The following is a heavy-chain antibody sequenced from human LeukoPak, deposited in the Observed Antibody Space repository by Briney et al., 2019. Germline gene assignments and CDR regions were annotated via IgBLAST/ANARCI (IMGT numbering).Heavy chain of an antibody. CDR1: GYSISSGYY. CDR2: IYHSGST. CDR3: ARRSSLLAFDI. V-gene: IGHV4-38-2*01. D-gene: IGHD6-13*01. J-gene: IGHJ3*02. Sequence: PSETLSLTCAVSGYSISSGYYWGWIRQPPGKGLEWIGSIYHSGSTYYNPSLKSRVTISVDTSKNQFSLELSSVTAADTAVYYCARRSSLLAFDIWGQGTMVTVSS.